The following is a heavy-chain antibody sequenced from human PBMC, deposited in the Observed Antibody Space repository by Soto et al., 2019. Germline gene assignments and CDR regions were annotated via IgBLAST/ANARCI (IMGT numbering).Heavy chain of an antibody. CDR1: GFSFNDYY. V-gene: IGHV3-11*01. J-gene: IGHJ4*02. CDR3: ARDLGNCFDY. CDR2: ISGSGRTI. D-gene: IGHD1-26*01. Sequence: QVRLVESGGGLVKPAGSLRLSCGASGFSFNDYYMSWIRQAPGKGLEWISYISGSGRTISYADSVKGRFTISRDNAKSSLYLHLNNLTAEDTAVYFCARDLGNCFDYWGRGTQVTVSS.